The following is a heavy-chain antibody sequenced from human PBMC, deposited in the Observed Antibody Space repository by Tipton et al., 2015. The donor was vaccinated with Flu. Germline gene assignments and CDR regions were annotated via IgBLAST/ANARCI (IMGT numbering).Heavy chain of an antibody. CDR2: ISAYNGNT. CDR3: ARDWYCSSTSCSTTHPLAY. V-gene: IGHV1-18*01. D-gene: IGHD2-2*01. Sequence: QLVQSGAEVKKPGASVKVSCKASGYTFTSYGISWVRQAPGQGLEWMGWISAYNGNTNYAQKLQGRVTMTTDTSTSTAYMELRSLRSDDTAVYYCARDWYCSSTSCSTTHPLAYWGQGTLVTVSS. CDR1: GYTFTSYG. J-gene: IGHJ4*02.